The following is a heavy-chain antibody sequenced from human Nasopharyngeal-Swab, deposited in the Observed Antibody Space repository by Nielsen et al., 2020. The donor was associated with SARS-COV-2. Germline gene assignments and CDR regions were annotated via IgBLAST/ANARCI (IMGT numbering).Heavy chain of an antibody. Sequence: ESLKISCAASGFTFSSYAISWVRQAPGKGLEWVSAISGSGGSTHYADSVKGRFSISRDNSRNKLYLQMNSLRAEDTAVYYCAKGQYADVLTTIVYWGQGTLVTVSS. V-gene: IGHV3-23*01. CDR1: GFTFSSYA. D-gene: IGHD4-17*01. CDR3: AKGQYADVLTTIVY. CDR2: ISGSGGST. J-gene: IGHJ4*02.